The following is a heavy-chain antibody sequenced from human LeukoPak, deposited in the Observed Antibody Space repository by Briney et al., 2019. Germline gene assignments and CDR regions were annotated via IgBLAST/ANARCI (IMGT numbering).Heavy chain of an antibody. CDR1: GGSISSGGYY. CDR2: IYHSGST. Sequence: PSQTLSLTCTVSGGSISSGGYYWSWIRQPPGKGLEWIGFIYHSGSTYSNPSLKSRVTISVDRSKNQFSLNLTSVTAADTAVYYCARDRRTYYYDTSGYYIPGYFEYWGQGTLVTVSS. CDR3: ARDRRTYYYDTSGYYIPGYFEY. J-gene: IGHJ4*02. V-gene: IGHV4-30-2*01. D-gene: IGHD3-22*01.